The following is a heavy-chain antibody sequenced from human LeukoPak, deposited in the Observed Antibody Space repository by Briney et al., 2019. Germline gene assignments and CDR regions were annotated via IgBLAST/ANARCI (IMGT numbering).Heavy chain of an antibody. CDR2: MYYSGSS. Sequence: NASETLSLTCTVSGGSISSSGYYWSWIRQPPGKGLEWIGSMYYSGSSYYNPSLKSRVTISVDTSRNQFSLKLSSVTAADTAVYYCASTPALPYDFWSGYSVYYYGMDVWGQGTTVTVSS. D-gene: IGHD3-3*01. CDR1: GGSISSSGYY. CDR3: ASTPALPYDFWSGYSVYYYGMDV. J-gene: IGHJ6*02. V-gene: IGHV4-39*01.